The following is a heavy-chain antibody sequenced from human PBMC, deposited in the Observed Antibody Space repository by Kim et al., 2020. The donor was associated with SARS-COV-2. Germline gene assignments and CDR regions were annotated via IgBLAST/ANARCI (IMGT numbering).Heavy chain of an antibody. Sequence: GGSLRLSCAASGFTFSSYGMHWVRQAPGKGLEWVAVISYDGSNKYYADSVKGRFTISRDNSKNTLYLQMNSLRAEDTAVYYCAKDELLGYCTNGVCYWRPNHVLDYWGQGTLVTVSS. V-gene: IGHV3-30*18. CDR2: ISYDGSNK. D-gene: IGHD2-8*01. J-gene: IGHJ4*02. CDR1: GFTFSSYG. CDR3: AKDELLGYCTNGVCYWRPNHVLDY.